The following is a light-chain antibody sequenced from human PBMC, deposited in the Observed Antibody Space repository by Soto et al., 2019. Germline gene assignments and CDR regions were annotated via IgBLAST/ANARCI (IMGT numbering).Light chain of an antibody. CDR3: SSYTSSSTLV. CDR1: SSDVGGYNY. CDR2: DVS. J-gene: IGLJ1*01. Sequence: PVLTQPASVYGFPGQSISITKNRTSSDVGGYNYVSWYQQHPGKVPKLMISDVSYRPSGVSNRFSGSKSGNTASLTISGLQAEDEADYYCSSYTSSSTLVFGAGTKVTVL. V-gene: IGLV2-14*01.